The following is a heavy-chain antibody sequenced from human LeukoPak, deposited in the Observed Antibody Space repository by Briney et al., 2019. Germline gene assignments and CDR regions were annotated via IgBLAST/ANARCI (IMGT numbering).Heavy chain of an antibody. CDR2: IYYTGST. CDR1: GGSISSYY. J-gene: IGHJ4*02. CDR3: ARAGGWHFDY. D-gene: IGHD6-19*01. Sequence: SETLSRTCIVSGGSISSYYWSWIRQPPGKGVVWIGYIYYTGSTNYNPSLKSRVTISVDTSNNQFSLKLSSVTAADTAVYYCARAGGWHFDYWGQGTLVTVSS. V-gene: IGHV4-59*01.